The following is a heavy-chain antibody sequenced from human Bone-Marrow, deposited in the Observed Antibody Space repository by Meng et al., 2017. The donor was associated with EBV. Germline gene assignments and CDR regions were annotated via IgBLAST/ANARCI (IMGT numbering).Heavy chain of an antibody. CDR3: AREDRAYCGGDCYPPFDY. V-gene: IGHV3-30-3*01. D-gene: IGHD2-21*01. J-gene: IGHJ4*02. CDR1: GFTFSSYA. CDR2: ISYDGSNK. Sequence: QVQLVESGGGVVQRGRSLRLSCAASGFTFSSYAMHWVRQAPGKGLEWVAVISYDGSNKYYADSVKGRFTISRDNSKNTLYLQMNSLRAEDTAVYYCAREDRAYCGGDCYPPFDYWGQGTLVTVAS.